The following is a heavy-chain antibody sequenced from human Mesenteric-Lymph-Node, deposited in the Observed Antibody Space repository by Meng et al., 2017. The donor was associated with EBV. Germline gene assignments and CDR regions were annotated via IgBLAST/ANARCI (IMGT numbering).Heavy chain of an antibody. D-gene: IGHD5-12*01. CDR3: VRETSGYDFDY. V-gene: IGHV3-74*03. J-gene: IGHJ4*02. CDR1: GFTFSTYW. Sequence: VECGGVVVRPGGSLRLSCAASGFTFSTYWMNWVRQAPGKGLVWVSRIDNDESNTKYADSVKGRFTISRDNAKQTLYLQMNGLRAEDTAVYYCVRETSGYDFDYWGQGTLVTVSS. CDR2: IDNDESNT.